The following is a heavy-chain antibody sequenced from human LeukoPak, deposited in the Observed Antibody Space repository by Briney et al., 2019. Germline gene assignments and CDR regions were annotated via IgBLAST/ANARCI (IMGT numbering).Heavy chain of an antibody. Sequence: GGSLRLSCAASGFTFSSYAMSWVRQAPGKGLEWVSAISGSGGSTYYADSVKCRFTISRDNSKNTLYLQMNSLRAEDTAVYYCAISAMVTDWYFDLWGRGTLVTVSS. J-gene: IGHJ2*01. CDR1: GFTFSSYA. V-gene: IGHV3-23*01. D-gene: IGHD5-18*01. CDR2: ISGSGGST. CDR3: AISAMVTDWYFDL.